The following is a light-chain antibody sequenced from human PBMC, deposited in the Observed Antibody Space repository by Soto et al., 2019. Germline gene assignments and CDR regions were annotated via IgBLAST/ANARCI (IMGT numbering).Light chain of an antibody. Sequence: DIVLTQTPATLSLSPGDRATLSCRASQSLSGYLVWYHQKPGQAPRLLIYDGSNRANGIPARVSGSGSGTDFTLTVSSLEPEDFAVYYCQQRSNWPYTFGPGTRLDIK. CDR3: QQRSNWPYT. CDR1: QSLSGY. CDR2: DGS. V-gene: IGKV3-11*01. J-gene: IGKJ3*01.